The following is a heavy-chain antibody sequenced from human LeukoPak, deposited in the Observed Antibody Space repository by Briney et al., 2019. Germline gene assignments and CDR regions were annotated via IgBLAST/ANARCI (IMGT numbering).Heavy chain of an antibody. CDR2: IYYSGST. CDR3: ARDSYGMDV. Sequence: SETLSLTCTVSGGSISSYYWSWIRQPPGKGLEWIGYIYYSGSTNYNPSLKSRVTISVDTSKNQFSLKLSSVTAADTAVYYCARDSYGMDVWGQGTTVTVSS. V-gene: IGHV4-59*01. CDR1: GGSISSYY. J-gene: IGHJ6*02.